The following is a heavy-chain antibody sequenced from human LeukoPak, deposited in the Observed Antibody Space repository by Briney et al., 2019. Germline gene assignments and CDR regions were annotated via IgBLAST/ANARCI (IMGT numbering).Heavy chain of an antibody. CDR1: RFSVSNIY. V-gene: IGHV3-66*01. CDR2: IHPGGQI. Sequence: GGSLRHSCVASRFSVSNIYMSWVRPAPGKGLEWVSVIHPGGQIYYAEPLKGRFTISRENSKNTVYLHMNSHRAEDTAMYHCARDPGYGSGADYGNYWGQGTLVTVSS. D-gene: IGHD4/OR15-4a*01. J-gene: IGHJ4*02. CDR3: ARDPGYGSGADYGNY.